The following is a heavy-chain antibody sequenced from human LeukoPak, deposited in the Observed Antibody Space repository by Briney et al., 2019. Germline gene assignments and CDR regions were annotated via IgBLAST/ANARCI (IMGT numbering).Heavy chain of an antibody. J-gene: IGHJ4*02. Sequence: GASVKVSCKASGYTFTSYYMHWVRQAPGQGLEWMGIINPSGGSTSYAQKFQGRVTMTRGTSTSTVYMELSSLRSEDTAVYYCARGGTGYYDSSGYLGYWGQGTLVTVSS. CDR1: GYTFTSYY. V-gene: IGHV1-46*01. D-gene: IGHD3-22*01. CDR2: INPSGGST. CDR3: ARGGTGYYDSSGYLGY.